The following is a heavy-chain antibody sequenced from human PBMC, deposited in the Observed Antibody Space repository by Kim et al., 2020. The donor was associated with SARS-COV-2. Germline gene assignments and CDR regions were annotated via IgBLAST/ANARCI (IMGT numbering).Heavy chain of an antibody. CDR1: GFTFSSNW. CDR3: AREGARSGMDV. V-gene: IGHV3-74*01. Sequence: GGSLRLFCAASGFTFSSNWMHWVRQAPGKGLVWLSRINSDGSTTRYVDSVKGRFTISRDNAKNTLYLQMNSLRAEDTAVYYCAREGARSGMDVWGQGTTVTVSS. CDR2: INSDGSTT. D-gene: IGHD3-16*01. J-gene: IGHJ6*02.